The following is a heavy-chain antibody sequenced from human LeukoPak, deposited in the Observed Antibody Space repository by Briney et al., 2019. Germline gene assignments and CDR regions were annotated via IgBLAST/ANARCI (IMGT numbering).Heavy chain of an antibody. CDR3: ARQSSSVLFDWFDP. CDR1: GFTFSNAW. D-gene: IGHD6-6*01. V-gene: IGHV3-15*01. Sequence: GGSLRLSCAASGFTFSNAWMSWVRQAPGKGLEWVGRIKSKTDGGTTDYAAPVKGRFTISRDDSKNTLYLQMNSLRAEDTAVYYCARQSSSVLFDWFDPWGQGTLVTVSS. CDR2: IKSKTDGGTT. J-gene: IGHJ5*02.